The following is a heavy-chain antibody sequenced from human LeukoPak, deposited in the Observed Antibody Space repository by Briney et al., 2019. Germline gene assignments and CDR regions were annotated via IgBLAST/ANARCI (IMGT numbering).Heavy chain of an antibody. CDR2: ISYDGSNK. CDR1: GFTFSSYA. J-gene: IGHJ4*02. D-gene: IGHD3-22*01. V-gene: IGHV3-30*04. Sequence: GGSLRLSCAASGFTFSSYAMHWVRQAPGKGLEWVAVISYDGSNKYYADSVKGRFTISRDNSKNTLYLQMNSLRAEDTAVYYCVAQPTADSSGYYYFDYWGQGSLVTVSS. CDR3: VAQPTADSSGYYYFDY.